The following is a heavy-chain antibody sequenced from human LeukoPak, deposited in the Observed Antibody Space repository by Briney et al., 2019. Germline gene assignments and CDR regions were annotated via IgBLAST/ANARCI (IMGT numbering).Heavy chain of an antibody. CDR3: AKDTAMVGGYFDY. J-gene: IGHJ4*02. CDR1: GFTFSSYA. V-gene: IGHV3-23*01. D-gene: IGHD5-18*01. CDR2: ISGSGGST. Sequence: GGSLRLSCAASGFTFSSYAMIWVRQAPGKGLEWVSAISGSGGSTYYADSVKGRFTISRDNSKNTLYLQMNSLRAEDTAVYYCAKDTAMVGGYFDYWGQGTLVTVSS.